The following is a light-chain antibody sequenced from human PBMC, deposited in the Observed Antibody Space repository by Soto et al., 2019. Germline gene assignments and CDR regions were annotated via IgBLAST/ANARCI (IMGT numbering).Light chain of an antibody. J-gene: IGKJ4*01. V-gene: IGKV3-11*01. Sequence: EIVLTQSPATLSLSPGERATLSCRASQSVGSYLAWCQQKPGQAPRLLIYDTSNRATGIPARFSGSGSGTDFTLTISSLEPEDFAIYYCQQRSNWPLTFGGGTKVEIK. CDR1: QSVGSY. CDR3: QQRSNWPLT. CDR2: DTS.